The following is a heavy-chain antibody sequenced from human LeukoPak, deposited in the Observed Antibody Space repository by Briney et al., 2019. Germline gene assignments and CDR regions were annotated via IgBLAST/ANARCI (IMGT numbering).Heavy chain of an antibody. V-gene: IGHV3-33*01. Sequence: GGSLRLSCAASGFTFSSYGMHWVRQAPGKGLEWVAVIWYDGRNKYYADSVKGRFTISRDNSKNTLYLQMNSLRAEDTAVYYCARDNRIAPAAIPSYYYGMGVWGQGTTVTVSS. CDR3: ARDNRIAPAAIPSYYYGMGV. CDR2: IWYDGRNK. J-gene: IGHJ6*02. CDR1: GFTFSSYG. D-gene: IGHD2-2*01.